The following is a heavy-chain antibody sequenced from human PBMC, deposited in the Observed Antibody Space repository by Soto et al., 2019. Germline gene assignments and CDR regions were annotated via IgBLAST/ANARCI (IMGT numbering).Heavy chain of an antibody. Sequence: QVQLVQSGAEVKKPGSSVKVSCKASGGTFSSYAISWVRQAPGQGLEWMGGIIPIFGTANYAQKFQGRVTITADESTSTAYMELSSLRSEDTAVYYCARDLAGVTDYYYYCGMDVWGQGTTVTVSS. CDR1: GGTFSSYA. J-gene: IGHJ6*02. CDR3: ARDLAGVTDYYYYCGMDV. CDR2: IIPIFGTA. V-gene: IGHV1-69*01. D-gene: IGHD3-16*01.